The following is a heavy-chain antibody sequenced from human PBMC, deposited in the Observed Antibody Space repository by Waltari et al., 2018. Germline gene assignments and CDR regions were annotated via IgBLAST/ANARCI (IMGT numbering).Heavy chain of an antibody. CDR1: GGSISGGDYY. Sequence: QVQLQESGPGLVKPSQTLSLTCTVSGGSISGGDYYWSWIRQPPGKGRGWIGYIYYSGSTYYNPSLKSRVTISVDTSKNQFSLKLSSVTAADTAVYYCARGRIQGYCSTISCYSNWFDPWGQGTLVTVSS. J-gene: IGHJ5*02. CDR2: IYYSGST. D-gene: IGHD2-2*01. V-gene: IGHV4-30-4*08. CDR3: ARGRIQGYCSTISCYSNWFDP.